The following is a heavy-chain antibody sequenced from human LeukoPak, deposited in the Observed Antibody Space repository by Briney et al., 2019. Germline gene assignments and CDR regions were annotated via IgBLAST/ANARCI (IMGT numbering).Heavy chain of an antibody. CDR1: GDSIRSSNYYY. CDR2: LSYSETT. CDR3: ASDDYYGSGSILGN. J-gene: IGHJ4*02. V-gene: IGHV4-39*01. D-gene: IGHD3-10*01. Sequence: PSETLSLTCTVSGDSIRSSNYYYWDWIRQPPGKGLEWIGSLSYSETTYYNPSLNGRVTISVDTSKNQFFLNLRSVAAADTAVYYCASDDYYGSGSILGNWGQGTLVTVSS.